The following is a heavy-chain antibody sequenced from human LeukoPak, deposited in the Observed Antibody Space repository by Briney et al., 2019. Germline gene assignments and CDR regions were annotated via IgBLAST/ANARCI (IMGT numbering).Heavy chain of an antibody. J-gene: IGHJ6*02. CDR3: ARDPYSSSWLGYGMDV. Sequence: ASVKVSCKASGYTFTSYAMHWVRQAPGQRLEWMGWINAGNGNTKYSQKFQGRDTITRDTSASTAYMELSSLRSEDTAVYYCARDPYSSSWLGYGMDVWGQGTTVTVSS. V-gene: IGHV1-3*01. D-gene: IGHD6-13*01. CDR2: INAGNGNT. CDR1: GYTFTSYA.